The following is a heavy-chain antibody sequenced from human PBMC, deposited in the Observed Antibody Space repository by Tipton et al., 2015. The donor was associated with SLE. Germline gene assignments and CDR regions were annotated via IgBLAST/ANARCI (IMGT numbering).Heavy chain of an antibody. CDR1: GGSISSYY. J-gene: IGHJ4*02. D-gene: IGHD5-12*01. CDR3: ARRLTRYSGYDYFDY. Sequence: GLVKPSETLSLTCTVSGGSISSYYWSWIRQPPGKGLGWIGYIYYSGSTNYNPSLKSRVTISVDTSKNQFSLKLSSVTAADTAVYYCARRLTRYSGYDYFDYWGQGTLVTVSS. V-gene: IGHV4-59*08. CDR2: IYYSGST.